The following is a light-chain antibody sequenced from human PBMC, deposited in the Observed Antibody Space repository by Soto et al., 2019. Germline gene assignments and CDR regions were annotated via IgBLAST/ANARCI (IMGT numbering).Light chain of an antibody. CDR3: SSYTSSSTLV. Sequence: QSALTQPASVSGSPGQSITISCTGTSSDVGGYNYVSWYQQHPGKAPKLIIYDVSDRPSGVSSRFSGSKSGYTASLTISGLRAEDEADYYFSSYTSSSTLVFGGGTKLTVL. V-gene: IGLV2-14*01. J-gene: IGLJ2*01. CDR2: DVS. CDR1: SSDVGGYNY.